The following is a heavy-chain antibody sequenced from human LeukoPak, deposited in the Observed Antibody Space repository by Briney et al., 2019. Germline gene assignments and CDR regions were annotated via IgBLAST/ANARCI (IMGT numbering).Heavy chain of an antibody. J-gene: IGHJ6*02. CDR3: AKDKGSGGGHYYGMDV. Sequence: GGSLRLSCAVSGFSFEDHAMHWVRQVPGTGLEWVSGVSGDSGRIDYADSVKGRFTISRDNARKFLYLQMNSLRAEDTAFYYCAKDKGSGGGHYYGMDVWGQGTPVTVS. CDR1: GFSFEDHA. V-gene: IGHV3-9*01. D-gene: IGHD6-25*01. CDR2: VSGDSGRI.